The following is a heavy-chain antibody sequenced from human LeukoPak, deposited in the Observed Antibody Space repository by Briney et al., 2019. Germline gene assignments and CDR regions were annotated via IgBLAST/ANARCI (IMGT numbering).Heavy chain of an antibody. D-gene: IGHD5-18*01. V-gene: IGHV3-64*01. J-gene: IGHJ4*02. CDR2: ISSNGGST. Sequence: GGSLRLSCAASGFTFSSYAMHWVRQAPGKGLEYVSAISSNGGSTYYANSVKGRFTISRDNSKNTLYLQMGSLRAEDMAVYYCARGMWIQLWLLDYWDQGTLVTVSS. CDR3: ARGMWIQLWLLDY. CDR1: GFTFSSYA.